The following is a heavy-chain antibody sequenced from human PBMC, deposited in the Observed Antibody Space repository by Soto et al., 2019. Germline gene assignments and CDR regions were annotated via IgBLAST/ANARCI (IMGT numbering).Heavy chain of an antibody. CDR2: ISYDGSNK. D-gene: IGHD6-19*01. Sequence: SGGSLRLSCAASGFTFSSYGMHWVRQAPGKGLEWVAVISYDGSNKYYADSVKGRFTISRDNSKNTLYLQMNSLRAEDTAVYYCAKDLTADSGWWFDAFDIWGQGTMVTVSS. V-gene: IGHV3-30*18. CDR3: AKDLTADSGWWFDAFDI. J-gene: IGHJ3*02. CDR1: GFTFSSYG.